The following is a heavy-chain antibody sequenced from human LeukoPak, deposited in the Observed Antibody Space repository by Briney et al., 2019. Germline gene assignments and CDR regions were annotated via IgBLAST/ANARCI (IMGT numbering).Heavy chain of an antibody. D-gene: IGHD4-11*01. CDR2: IWSDASDK. V-gene: IGHV3-33*06. CDR1: GFTFSHSG. CDR3: AKDVHRGFYDSNSLDY. Sequence: GGSLRLSCAASGFTFSHSGMHWVRQAPGTGLEWVAVIWSDASDKYYADSVKGRFTISRDNSKNSLYLQMNSLRAEDTAVYYCAKDVHRGFYDSNSLDYWGQGTRVTVSS. J-gene: IGHJ4*02.